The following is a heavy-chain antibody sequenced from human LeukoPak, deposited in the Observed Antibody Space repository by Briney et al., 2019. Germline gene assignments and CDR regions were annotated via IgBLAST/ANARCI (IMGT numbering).Heavy chain of an antibody. J-gene: IGHJ4*02. CDR1: GFTFSSYW. CDR3: ARVVFPSRVSDY. Sequence: GGSLRLSCAASGFTFSSYWMSWVRQAPGKGLEWVANIKQDGSEKYFVDSVKGRFTISKDNAKNSLYLQMNSLRAEDTAVYYCARVVFPSRVSDYWGQGTLVTVSS. V-gene: IGHV3-7*01. D-gene: IGHD2-21*01. CDR2: IKQDGSEK.